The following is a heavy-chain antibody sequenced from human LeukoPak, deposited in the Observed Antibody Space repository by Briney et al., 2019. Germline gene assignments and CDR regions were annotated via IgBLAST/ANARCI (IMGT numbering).Heavy chain of an antibody. CDR1: GGSISSYY. D-gene: IGHD3-22*01. CDR2: IYYSGST. Sequence: PSETLSLTCTVSGGSISSYYWSSIRQPPGKGLEWIGYIYYSGSTNYNPSLKSRVTISVDTSKNQFSLKLSSVTAADTAVYYCARMHYYDSSGRFDYWGQGTLATVSS. CDR3: ARMHYYDSSGRFDY. J-gene: IGHJ4*02. V-gene: IGHV4-59*08.